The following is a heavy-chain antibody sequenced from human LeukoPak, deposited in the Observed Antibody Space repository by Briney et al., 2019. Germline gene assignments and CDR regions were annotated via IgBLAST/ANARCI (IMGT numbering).Heavy chain of an antibody. CDR3: ARDPYSGYYGDYYYYYMDV. V-gene: IGHV3-21*01. CDR1: GFTFSTYN. D-gene: IGHD5-12*01. Sequence: GGSLRLSCEASGFTFSTYNMNWVRQAPGKRLEWVSSITSTSSYVFYADSVKGRFTISRDNAKNSLYLQINSLRAEDTAVYYSARDPYSGYYGDYYYYYMDVWGKGTTVTISS. J-gene: IGHJ6*03. CDR2: ITSTSSYV.